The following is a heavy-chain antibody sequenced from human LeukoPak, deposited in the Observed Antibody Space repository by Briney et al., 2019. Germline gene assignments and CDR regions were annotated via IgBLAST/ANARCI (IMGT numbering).Heavy chain of an antibody. V-gene: IGHV4-30-4*01. CDR3: AGEEEGIFGPGEGVS. D-gene: IGHD2-15*01. Sequence: SETLSLTCTVSGGSISSGDYYWSWIRQPPGKGLEWIGYIYYSGSTYYNPSLKSRVTISVDTSKNQFSLKLSSVTAVDTAVYYCAGEEEGIFGPGEGVSWGQGTLVTVSS. CDR2: IYYSGST. CDR1: GGSISSGDYY. J-gene: IGHJ4*02.